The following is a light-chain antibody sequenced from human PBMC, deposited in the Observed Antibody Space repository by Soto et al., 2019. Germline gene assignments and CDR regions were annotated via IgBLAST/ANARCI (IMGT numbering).Light chain of an antibody. CDR2: SNN. J-gene: IGLJ2*01. CDR3: ATWDDRLNGVI. Sequence: QSVLTQPPSASGTPGQRVTISCSGSSSNIGSNPVNWYQQLPGTAPKLFIYSNNQRPSGVPDRFSGSKSGTSASLAISGLQSEDGADYYCATWDDRLNGVIFGGGTKLTVL. CDR1: SSNIGSNP. V-gene: IGLV1-44*01.